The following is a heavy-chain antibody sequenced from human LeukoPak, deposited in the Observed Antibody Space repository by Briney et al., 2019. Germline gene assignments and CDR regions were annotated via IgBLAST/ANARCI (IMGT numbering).Heavy chain of an antibody. Sequence: PSETLSLTCTVSGGSISSYYWSWIRQPPGKGLEWIGYIYYSGSTNYNPSLKSRVTISVDTSKNQFSLKLSSVTAADTAVYYCARYRTVTTGNWFDPWGQGTLATVSS. CDR3: ARYRTVTTGNWFDP. V-gene: IGHV4-59*01. CDR1: GGSISSYY. D-gene: IGHD4-11*01. J-gene: IGHJ5*02. CDR2: IYYSGST.